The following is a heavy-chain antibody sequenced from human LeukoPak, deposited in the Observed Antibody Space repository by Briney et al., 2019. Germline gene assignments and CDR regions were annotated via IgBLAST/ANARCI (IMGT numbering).Heavy chain of an antibody. Sequence: SETLSLTCTVSGDSISSSSSYWSWIRQPPGKGLEWIGYIYYSGSTNYNPSLKSRVTISVDTSKNQFSLKLSSVTAADTAVYYCARTTEGGYTYDYFYYYYMDVWGKGTTVTISS. D-gene: IGHD5-18*01. CDR2: IYYSGST. V-gene: IGHV4-61*01. CDR1: GDSISSSSSY. CDR3: ARTTEGGYTYDYFYYYYMDV. J-gene: IGHJ6*03.